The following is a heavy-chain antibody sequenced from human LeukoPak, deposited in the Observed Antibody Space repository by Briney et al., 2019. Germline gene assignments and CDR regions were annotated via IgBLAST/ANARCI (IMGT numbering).Heavy chain of an antibody. CDR1: GGTFSSYA. V-gene: IGHV1-69*06. D-gene: IGHD2-2*01. J-gene: IGHJ6*03. Sequence: ASVKVSCKASGGTFSSYAISWVRQAPGQGLEWMGGIIPIFGTANYAQKFQGRVTITADKSTSTAYMELSSLRSEDTAVYYCARDRRYCSSTSCYLGYYYYYYMDVWGKGTTVTVSS. CDR3: ARDRRYCSSTSCYLGYYYYYYMDV. CDR2: IIPIFGTA.